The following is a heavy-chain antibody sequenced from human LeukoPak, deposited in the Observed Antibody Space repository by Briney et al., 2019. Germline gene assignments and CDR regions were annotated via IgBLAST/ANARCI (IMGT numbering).Heavy chain of an antibody. J-gene: IGHJ4*02. CDR1: GGTFSSYA. Sequence: ASVKVSCKASGGTFSSYAISWVRQAPGQGLEWMGGIIPIFGTANYAQKFQGRVTITADESTSTAYMELSSLRSEDTAVYYCARVVVGAPSPFDYWGQGTLVTVSS. CDR3: ARVVVGAPSPFDY. V-gene: IGHV1-69*13. CDR2: IIPIFGTA. D-gene: IGHD1-26*01.